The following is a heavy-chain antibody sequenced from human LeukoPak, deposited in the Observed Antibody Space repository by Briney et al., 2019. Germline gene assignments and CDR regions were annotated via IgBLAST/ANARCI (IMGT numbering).Heavy chain of an antibody. J-gene: IGHJ4*02. CDR2: IGTAGDT. V-gene: IGHV3-13*01. D-gene: IGHD1-1*01. CDR3: VRVAKERVGGVYYFDY. CDR1: GFTFSDYD. Sequence: GGSLRLSCAASGFTFSDYDMHWVRQATGKGLEWVAAIGTAGDTYYTGSVKGRFTISRENAKNSLYLQMNSLRAGDTAVYYCVRVAKERVGGVYYFDYWGQGTPVTVSS.